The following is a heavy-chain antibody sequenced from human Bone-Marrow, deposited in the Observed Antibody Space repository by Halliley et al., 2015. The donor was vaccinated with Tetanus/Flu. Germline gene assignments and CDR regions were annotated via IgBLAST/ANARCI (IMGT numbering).Heavy chain of an antibody. J-gene: IGHJ4*02. Sequence: KGLEGVGRIKPKVDGGTTAYNAPVKGRFTISRDDSSNILYLQLHSLKSEDTAVYYCVTFPGYWGQGTLVTVSS. CDR3: VTFPGY. CDR2: IKPKVDGGTT. V-gene: IGHV3-15*07.